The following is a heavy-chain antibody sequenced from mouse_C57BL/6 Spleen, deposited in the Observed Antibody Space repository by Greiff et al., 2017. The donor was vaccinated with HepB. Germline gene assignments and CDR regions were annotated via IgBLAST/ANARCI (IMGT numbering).Heavy chain of an antibody. D-gene: IGHD1-1*01. CDR2: IYPRSGNT. CDR1: GYTFTSYG. J-gene: IGHJ4*01. Sequence: QVHVKQSGAELARPGASVKLSCKASGYTFTSYGISWVKQRTGQGLEWIGEIYPRSGNTYYNEKFKGKATLTADKSSSTAYMELRSLTSEDSAVYFCARKGGITTGDYWGQGTSVTVSS. V-gene: IGHV1-81*01. CDR3: ARKGGITTGDY.